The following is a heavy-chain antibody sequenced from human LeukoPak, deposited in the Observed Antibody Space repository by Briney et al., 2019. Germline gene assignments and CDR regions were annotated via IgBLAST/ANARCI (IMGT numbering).Heavy chain of an antibody. CDR3: ARDLELWNRGTFDY. J-gene: IGHJ4*02. Sequence: ASVKVSCKASGYTFTSYGISWVRQAPGQGLEWMGWISAYNGNTNYAQKLQGRVTMTTDTSTSTAYMELRSLRSDDTAVYYCARDLELWNRGTFDYWGQGTLVTVSS. CDR2: ISAYNGNT. D-gene: IGHD5-18*01. V-gene: IGHV1-18*01. CDR1: GYTFTSYG.